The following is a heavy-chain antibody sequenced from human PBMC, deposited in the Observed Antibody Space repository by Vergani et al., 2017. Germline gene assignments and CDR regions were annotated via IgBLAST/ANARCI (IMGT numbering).Heavy chain of an antibody. J-gene: IGHJ6*04. CDR1: GYTFTGYY. CDR2: INPNSGGT. CDR3: AREDSGSYSVDGMDV. D-gene: IGHD1-26*01. Sequence: QVQLVQSGAEVKKPGASVKVSCKASGYTFTGYYMHWVRQAPGQGLEWMGWINPNSGGTNYAQKFQGRVTMTRDTSISTAYMELSRMRSDDTAVYYCAREDSGSYSVDGMDVWGKGTTVTVSS. V-gene: IGHV1-2*02.